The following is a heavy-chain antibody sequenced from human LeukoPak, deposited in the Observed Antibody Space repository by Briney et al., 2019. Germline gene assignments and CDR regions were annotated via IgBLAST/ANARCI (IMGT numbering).Heavy chain of an antibody. D-gene: IGHD5-18*01. CDR3: ATSKDTAGGPY. CDR1: GFTFTSYW. CDR2: VRQDGGAT. J-gene: IGHJ4*02. Sequence: QPGGSLRLSCAASGFTFTSYWMTWVRQAPGKGLEWVANVRQDGGATYYGDSAKGRFTISRDNSKNSLFLQMNSLRADDTAIYYCATSKDTAGGPYWGQGTLVTVSS. V-gene: IGHV3-7*01.